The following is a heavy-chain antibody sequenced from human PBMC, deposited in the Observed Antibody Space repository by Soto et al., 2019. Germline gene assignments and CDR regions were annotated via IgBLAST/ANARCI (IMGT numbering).Heavy chain of an antibody. D-gene: IGHD6-25*01. V-gene: IGHV4-31*03. CDR2: IHYSATT. CDR1: GGSINSGNFY. J-gene: IGHJ4*02. CDR3: AIEGGRGDGYNAVDF. Sequence: QMQLQESGPGLVKYSQTLSLTCTVSGGSINSGNFYWSWIRQHPGKGLEWIGYIHYSATTYYNPSLKSRVSISLDTSKNQFFLKLNSVTAADTAVYYCAIEGGRGDGYNAVDFWGQGTLVTFPS.